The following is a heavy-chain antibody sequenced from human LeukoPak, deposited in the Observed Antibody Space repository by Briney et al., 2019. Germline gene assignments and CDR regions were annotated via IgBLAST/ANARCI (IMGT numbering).Heavy chain of an antibody. D-gene: IGHD2-21*02. CDR2: IKHKVDGGAT. V-gene: IGHV3-15*01. Sequence: GGSPRLSCAASGFTFSNAWMSWVRQAPGKGLEWVGRIKHKVDGGATDYAAPVKGRFTISRDDSKNTLYLQMNSLKTEDTALYYCTTDERYCGGDCYSDAYDLWGQGTMVTVSS. J-gene: IGHJ3*01. CDR3: TTDERYCGGDCYSDAYDL. CDR1: GFTFSNAW.